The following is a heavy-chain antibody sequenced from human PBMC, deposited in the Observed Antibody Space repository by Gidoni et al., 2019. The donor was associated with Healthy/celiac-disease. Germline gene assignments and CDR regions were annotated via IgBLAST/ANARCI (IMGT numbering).Heavy chain of an antibody. D-gene: IGHD1-1*01. CDR3: ARLQTAGLSFDP. Sequence: QLQLQESGPGLVKPSETLSLTCTVSGGSISSSSYYWGWIRQPPGKGLEWIGSIYYSGSTYYNPSLKSRVTISVDTSKNQFSLKLSSVTAADTAVYYCARLQTAGLSFDPWGQGTLVTVSS. CDR2: IYYSGST. J-gene: IGHJ5*02. V-gene: IGHV4-39*01. CDR1: GGSISSSSYY.